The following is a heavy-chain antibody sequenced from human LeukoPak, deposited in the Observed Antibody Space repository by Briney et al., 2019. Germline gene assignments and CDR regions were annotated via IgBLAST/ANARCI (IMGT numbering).Heavy chain of an antibody. J-gene: IGHJ4*02. Sequence: SQTLSLTCAISGDIVSSNSAAWYWIRQSPSRGLEWRGRTYYRSRWYSDYAVSVKSRITISPDTSNNQFSLQLNTVTPDDTAVYYCARVGSSWYFDCWGQGTLVTVSS. D-gene: IGHD6-13*01. CDR3: ARVGSSWYFDC. CDR2: TYYRSRWYS. V-gene: IGHV6-1*01. CDR1: GDIVSSNSAA.